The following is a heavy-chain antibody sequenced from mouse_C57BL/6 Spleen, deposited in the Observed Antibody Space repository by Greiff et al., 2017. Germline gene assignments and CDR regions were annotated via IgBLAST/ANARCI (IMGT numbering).Heavy chain of an antibody. V-gene: IGHV10-1*01. J-gene: IGHJ2*01. CDR2: IRSKSNNYAT. CDR3: VRAYGNFYYFDY. CDR1: GFSFNTYA. D-gene: IGHD2-10*02. Sequence: EVQRVESGGGLVQPKGSLKLSCAASGFSFNTYAMNWVRQAPGKGLEWVARIRSKSNNYATYYADSVKDRFTISRDDSESMLYLQMNNLKTEDTAMYYCVRAYGNFYYFDYWGQGTTLTVSS.